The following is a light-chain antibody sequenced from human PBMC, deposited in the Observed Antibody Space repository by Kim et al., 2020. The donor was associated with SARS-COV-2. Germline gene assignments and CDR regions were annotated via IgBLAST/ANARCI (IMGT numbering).Light chain of an antibody. J-gene: IGKJ4*01. CDR3: QKYNSAPRT. Sequence: CQGDRLTITCRAGQDISNYLAWYQQKPGKVPKLLIYAASTLQSGVPSRFSGSGSGTDFTLTISSLQPEDVATYYCQKYNSAPRTFGGGTKVDIK. CDR1: QDISNY. CDR2: AAS. V-gene: IGKV1-27*01.